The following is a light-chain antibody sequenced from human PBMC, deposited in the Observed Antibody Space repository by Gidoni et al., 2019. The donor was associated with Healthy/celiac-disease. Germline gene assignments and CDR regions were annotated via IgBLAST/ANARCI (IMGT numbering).Light chain of an antibody. CDR3: QQYNNWPPLLT. J-gene: IGKJ4*01. Sequence: EIVMTQSSATLSVSPGERATLSCRASQSVSSNLAWYQQKPGQAPRLLIYGASTRATGIAARFSGSGSGTEFTLTISGLQSEDFAVYYCQQYNNWPPLLTFGGGTKVEIK. CDR1: QSVSSN. V-gene: IGKV3-15*01. CDR2: GAS.